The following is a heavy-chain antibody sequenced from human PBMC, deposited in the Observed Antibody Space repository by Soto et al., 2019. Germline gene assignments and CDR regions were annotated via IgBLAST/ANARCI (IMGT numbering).Heavy chain of an antibody. V-gene: IGHV1-3*01. CDR2: INAGNDNT. CDR3: ARDRDGTSSWGFDH. J-gene: IGHJ4*02. Sequence: ASVKVSFKASGYTFTTNTIHWVRQAPGQTLEWMGWINAGNDNTKSSQKFQARVTLTKDTSATTVYMELSSLRSEDTAVYYCARDRDGTSSWGFDHWGQGTLVTVSS. CDR1: GYTFTTNT. D-gene: IGHD6-6*01.